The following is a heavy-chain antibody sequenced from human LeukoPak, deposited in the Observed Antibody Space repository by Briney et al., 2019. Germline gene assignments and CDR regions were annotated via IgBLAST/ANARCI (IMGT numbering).Heavy chain of an antibody. CDR2: ISAYNGNT. Sequence: ASVKVSCKASGYTFTCYGISWVRQAPGQGLEWMGWISAYNGNTNYAQKLQGRVTMTTDTSTSTAYMELRSLRSDDTAVYYCARDTRALTIFGVVYAFDIWGQGTMVTVSS. J-gene: IGHJ3*02. CDR3: ARDTRALTIFGVVYAFDI. D-gene: IGHD3-3*01. CDR1: GYTFTCYG. V-gene: IGHV1-18*01.